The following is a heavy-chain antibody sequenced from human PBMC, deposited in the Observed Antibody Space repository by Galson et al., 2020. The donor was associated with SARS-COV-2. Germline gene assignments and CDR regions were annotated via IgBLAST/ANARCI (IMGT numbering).Heavy chain of an antibody. CDR1: DGPMSSYY. V-gene: IGHV4-59*01. CDR2: IPSSGSA. J-gene: IGHJ6*02. CDR3: ARDPAPLYGDNYYYGMDV. Sequence: ETSETLSLTCSVSDGPMSSYYCSWIRQPPGTGLEWIGYIPSSGSATYNPSLRSRVTITVDLSKNQFSLKVTSVTAADTAVYYWARDPAPLYGDNYYYGMDVWGRGTTVTVSS. D-gene: IGHD4-17*01.